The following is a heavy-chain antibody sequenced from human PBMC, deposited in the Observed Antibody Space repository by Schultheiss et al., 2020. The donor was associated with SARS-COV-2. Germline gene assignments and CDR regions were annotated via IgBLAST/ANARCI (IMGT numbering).Heavy chain of an antibody. CDR3: AKKTQLLYAFDI. J-gene: IGHJ3*02. Sequence: SQTLSLTCAVYGGSFSGYYWSWIRQPPGKGLEWIGEINHSGSTNYNPSLKSRVTISVDTSKNQFSLMLSSVTAADTAVYYCAKKTQLLYAFDIWGQGTMVTVSS. D-gene: IGHD2-2*01. CDR1: GGSFSGYY. V-gene: IGHV4-34*01. CDR2: INHSGST.